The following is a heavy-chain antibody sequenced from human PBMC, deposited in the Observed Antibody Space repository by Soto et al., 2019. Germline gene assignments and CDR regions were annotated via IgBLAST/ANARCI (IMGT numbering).Heavy chain of an antibody. CDR3: ATSHRGYSYDS. V-gene: IGHV4-30-4*01. CDR2: IYYSGST. CDR1: GESVTSNNYY. Sequence: QVQLQESGPGLVKPSQTLSLTCTVSGESVTSNNYYWSWIRQPPGKGPEWIGYIYYSGSTYHNPSLKSRLTLSVDTSKNQFALSLTSVTAADTAVYYCATSHRGYSYDSWGQGALVTVSS. D-gene: IGHD5-18*01. J-gene: IGHJ5*02.